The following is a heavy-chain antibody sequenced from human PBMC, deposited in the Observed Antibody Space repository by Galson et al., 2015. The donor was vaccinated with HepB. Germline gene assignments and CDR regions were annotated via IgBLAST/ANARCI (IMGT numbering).Heavy chain of an antibody. CDR2: IIPIFGTA. J-gene: IGHJ6*02. Sequence: SVKVSCKASGGTFSSYAISWVRQAPGQGLEWMGGIIPIFGTANYAQKFQGRVTITADESTNTAYMELSSLRSEDTAVFYCARSSYDYYYGMDVWGQGTTVTVSS. CDR3: ARSSYDYYYGMDV. V-gene: IGHV1-69*13. CDR1: GGTFSSYA. D-gene: IGHD2-8*01.